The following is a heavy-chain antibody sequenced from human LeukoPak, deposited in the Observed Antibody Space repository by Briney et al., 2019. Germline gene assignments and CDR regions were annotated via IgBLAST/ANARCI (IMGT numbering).Heavy chain of an antibody. J-gene: IGHJ3*02. CDR1: GGSISTSTYY. CDR3: AKRYSTSLAFDI. Sequence: PSETLSLTCTVSGGSISTSTYYWAWIRQPPGKGLEWIGSIYYTGTTYYSPSLKSRVTILLDTSKKQFSLKLRSVTAADTAVYYCAKRYSTSLAFDIWGQGTMVSVPS. D-gene: IGHD6-13*01. CDR2: IYYTGTT. V-gene: IGHV4-39*07.